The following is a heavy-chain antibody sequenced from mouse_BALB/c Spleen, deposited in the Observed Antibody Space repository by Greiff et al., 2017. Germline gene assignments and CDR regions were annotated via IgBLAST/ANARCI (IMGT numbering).Heavy chain of an antibody. CDR1: GYTFTSYW. J-gene: IGHJ3*01. CDR2: IFPGTGTT. D-gene: IGHD2-1*01. CDR3: ARSGGNYGWFAY. Sequence: QVQLQQSGAELVKPGASVKLSCKTSGYTFTSYWIQWVKQRPGQGLGWIGEIFPGTGTTYYNEKFKGKATLTIDTSSSTAYMQLSSLTSEDSAVYFCARSGGNYGWFAYWGQGTLVTVSA. V-gene: IGHV1S132*01.